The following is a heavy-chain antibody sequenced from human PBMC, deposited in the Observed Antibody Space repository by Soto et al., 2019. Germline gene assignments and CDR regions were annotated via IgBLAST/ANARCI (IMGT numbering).Heavy chain of an antibody. CDR1: GGSISGTTYS. J-gene: IGHJ4*02. D-gene: IGHD6-13*01. Sequence: QLQLQESGSGLVKPSQTLSLTCAVSGGSISGTTYSWSWIRQPPGKGLEWIGYIYDSGNTYYNPSRKSQFSISVDRSKNQFSLKLSSVTAADTAVYYCARGQGAAAGHSNFDYWGQGALGTVSS. CDR2: IYDSGNT. CDR3: ARGQGAAAGHSNFDY. V-gene: IGHV4-30-2*01.